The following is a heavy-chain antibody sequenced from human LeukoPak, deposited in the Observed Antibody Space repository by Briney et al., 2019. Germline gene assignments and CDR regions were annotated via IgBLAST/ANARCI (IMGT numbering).Heavy chain of an antibody. V-gene: IGHV4-34*01. Sequence: SETLSLTCAAYGGSFSVYYWSWIRQPPGKGLEWIGEINDSERTNYNPSLKSRVTISVDTSKNQFSLKLSSVTAADTAVYYCARDGAAMAKGGFDYWGQGALVTVSS. J-gene: IGHJ4*02. CDR3: ARDGAAMAKGGFDY. CDR1: GGSFSVYY. D-gene: IGHD5-18*01. CDR2: INDSERT.